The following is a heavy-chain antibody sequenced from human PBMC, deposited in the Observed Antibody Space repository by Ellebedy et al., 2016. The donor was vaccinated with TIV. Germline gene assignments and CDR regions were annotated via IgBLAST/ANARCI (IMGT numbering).Heavy chain of an antibody. D-gene: IGHD4-17*01. CDR1: GLSFRSYW. J-gene: IGHJ3*02. V-gene: IGHV3-7*01. CDR3: ATDGSYGDFRSPAHAFVI. Sequence: GESLKISCATSGLSFRSYWMSWVRQAPGKGLEWVANINQGGSERYYVDSVKGRFTISRDNAKNSLYLQMNSLGADDTSVYYCATDGSYGDFRSPAHAFVIWGQGTVVTVSS. CDR2: INQGGSER.